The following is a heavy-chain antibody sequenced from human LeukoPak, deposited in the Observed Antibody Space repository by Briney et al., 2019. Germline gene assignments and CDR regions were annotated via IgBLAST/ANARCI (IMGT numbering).Heavy chain of an antibody. J-gene: IGHJ4*02. Sequence: GRSLRLSGAALGFSFSSYGLHWFGQSPGKGREGWAFISNDASNTFYADSVKGRFTLSRDNSKNPLSLQMNSLSPEDPAVYYCAGSILCFAASLDYWGQGTLVTVSS. D-gene: IGHD3-10*01. CDR1: GFSFSSYG. V-gene: IGHV3-30*01. CDR3: AGSILCFAASLDY. CDR2: ISNDASNT.